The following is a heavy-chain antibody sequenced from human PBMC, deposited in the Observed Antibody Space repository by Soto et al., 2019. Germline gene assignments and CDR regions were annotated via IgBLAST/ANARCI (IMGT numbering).Heavy chain of an antibody. J-gene: IGHJ6*02. CDR2: IYYSGST. V-gene: IGHV4-39*01. D-gene: IGHD7-27*01. Sequence: PSETLSLTCTVPGGSISSSSYYWGWIRQPPGKGLEWIGSIYYSGSTYYNPSLKSRVTISVGTSKNQFSLKLSSVTAADTAVYYCARGRANWGSTYYYYGMDVWGQGTTVT. CDR3: ARGRANWGSTYYYYGMDV. CDR1: GGSISSSSYY.